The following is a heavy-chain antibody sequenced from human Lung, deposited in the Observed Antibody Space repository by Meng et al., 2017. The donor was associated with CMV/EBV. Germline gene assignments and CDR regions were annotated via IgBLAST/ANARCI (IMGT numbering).Heavy chain of an antibody. D-gene: IGHD6-13*01. Sequence: ASVXVSXKASGYTFTSSYMNWVRQAPGQGLEWMGIINPTGGGTSYAQKFQGRVTMTRDTSTSTVYKELSSLRSEDTAVYYCARDPPPQSSSPPGVNWFDPWXQGTLVTVSS. CDR3: ARDPPPQSSSPPGVNWFDP. J-gene: IGHJ5*02. CDR1: GYTFTSSY. V-gene: IGHV1-46*01. CDR2: INPTGGGT.